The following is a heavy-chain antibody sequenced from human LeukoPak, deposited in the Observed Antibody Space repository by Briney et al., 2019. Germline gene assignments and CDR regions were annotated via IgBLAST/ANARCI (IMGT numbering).Heavy chain of an antibody. Sequence: GGSLRLSCAASGFTFSSYAMSWVRQAPGKGLEWVSAISGSGGSTYYTDSVKGRFTISRDNSKNTLYLQMNSLRAEDTAVYYCAKDEGGGWYPYYWGRGTLVTVSS. V-gene: IGHV3-23*01. CDR2: ISGSGGST. D-gene: IGHD6-19*01. CDR3: AKDEGGGWYPYY. J-gene: IGHJ4*02. CDR1: GFTFSSYA.